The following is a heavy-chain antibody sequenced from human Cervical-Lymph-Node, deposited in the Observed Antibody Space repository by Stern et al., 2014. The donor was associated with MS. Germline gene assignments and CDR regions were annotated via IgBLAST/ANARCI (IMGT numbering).Heavy chain of an antibody. D-gene: IGHD5-24*01. CDR3: ARGHIPYAYNYLFDY. V-gene: IGHV3-33*01. CDR2: AWYDGSTA. J-gene: IGHJ4*02. CDR1: GFTFSSYG. Sequence: QVQLEESGGGVVQPGTSLRLSCAASGFTFSSYGMPWVRQAPGKGLEWVALAWYDGSTAYYTNSVKGRFTISRDNSKNTLSLQMNSLTAEDTAVYYCARGHIPYAYNYLFDYWGQGTLVTVSS.